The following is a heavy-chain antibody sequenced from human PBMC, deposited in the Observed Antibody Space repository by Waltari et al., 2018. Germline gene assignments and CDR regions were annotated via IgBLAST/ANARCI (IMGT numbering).Heavy chain of an antibody. CDR3: ARSSSWYYFDY. D-gene: IGHD6-13*01. Sequence: EVQLVETGGGLIQPGWSLRLYCTASGFTVRTNYMSRVRQAPGKGLELVSVIYSGGSTYYADSVKGRFTISRDNSKNTLYLQMNSLRAEDTAVYYCARSSSWYYFDYWGQGTLVTVSS. V-gene: IGHV3-53*02. CDR1: GFTVRTNY. J-gene: IGHJ4*02. CDR2: IYSGGST.